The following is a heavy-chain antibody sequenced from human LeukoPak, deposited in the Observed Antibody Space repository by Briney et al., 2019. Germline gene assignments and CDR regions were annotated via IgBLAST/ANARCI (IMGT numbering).Heavy chain of an antibody. Sequence: PGGSLRLSCAASGFTFSSYEMNWVRQAPGKGLEWVSSISSSSSYIYYADSVKGRFTISRDNAKNSLYLQMNSLRAEDTAVYYCARYQYSSGYMDVWGKGTTVTVSS. CDR1: GFTFSSYE. CDR2: ISSSSSYI. J-gene: IGHJ6*03. V-gene: IGHV3-21*01. CDR3: ARYQYSSGYMDV. D-gene: IGHD5-18*01.